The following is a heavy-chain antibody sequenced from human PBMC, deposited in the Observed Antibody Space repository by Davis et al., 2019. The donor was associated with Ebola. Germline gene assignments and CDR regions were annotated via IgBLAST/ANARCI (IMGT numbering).Heavy chain of an antibody. CDR3: ARAQFPTTSDY. CDR2: INPSGGST. D-gene: IGHD1-1*01. CDR1: GYSFTGYY. V-gene: IGHV1-46*01. Sequence: ASVKVSCKASGYSFTGYYMHWVRQAPGQGLEWMGIINPSGGSTSYAQEFQGRVTMTTDTSTSTAYMEVGSLRSDDTAVYYCARAQFPTTSDYWGQGTLVTVSS. J-gene: IGHJ4*02.